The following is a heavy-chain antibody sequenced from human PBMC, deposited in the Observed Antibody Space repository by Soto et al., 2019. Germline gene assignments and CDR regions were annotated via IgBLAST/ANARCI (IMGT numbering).Heavy chain of an antibody. V-gene: IGHV3-74*01. CDR2: FNSVGSST. Sequence: PGGSLRLSCAASGFTFSSYWMHWVRQAPGKGLVWVSRFNSVGSSTSYADSVKGRFTISRDNAKNTLYLQMNSLRAEDTAVYYCARVRGGSYYDDAFDIWGQGTMVTVSS. D-gene: IGHD1-26*01. CDR3: ARVRGGSYYDDAFDI. J-gene: IGHJ3*02. CDR1: GFTFSSYW.